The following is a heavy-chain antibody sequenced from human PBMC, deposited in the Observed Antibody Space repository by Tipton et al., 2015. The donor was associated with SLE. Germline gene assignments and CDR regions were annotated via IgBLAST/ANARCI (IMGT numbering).Heavy chain of an antibody. Sequence: TLSLTCAVYGGSFSGYYWSWIRQPPGKGLEWIGRINHSGSTNYNPSLKSRVTISVDTSKNQFSLKLSSVTAADTAVYYCAGVSLEAFEIWGQVTMVPFPS. V-gene: IGHV4-34*01. CDR2: INHSGST. J-gene: IGHJ3*02. CDR3: AGVSLEAFEI. CDR1: GGSFSGYY. D-gene: IGHD5/OR15-5a*01.